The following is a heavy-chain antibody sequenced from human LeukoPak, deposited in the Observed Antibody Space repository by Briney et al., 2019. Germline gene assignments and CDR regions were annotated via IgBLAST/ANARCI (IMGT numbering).Heavy chain of an antibody. CDR3: AKDPGSGSYYYYYMDV. Sequence: GGSLRLSCLASGFTFDDYAMHWVRQAPGKGLEWVSLISWDGGTTYYADSVKGRFTISRDNSKNSLYLQMNSLGAEDTALYYCAKDPGSGSYYYYYMDVWGKGTTVTISS. J-gene: IGHJ6*03. V-gene: IGHV3-43D*03. CDR2: ISWDGGTT. CDR1: GFTFDDYA. D-gene: IGHD3-10*01.